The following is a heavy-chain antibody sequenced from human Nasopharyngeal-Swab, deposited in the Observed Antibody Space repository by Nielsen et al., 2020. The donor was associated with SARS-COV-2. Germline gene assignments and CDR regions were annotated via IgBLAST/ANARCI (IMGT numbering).Heavy chain of an antibody. CDR3: ARANLGYYYGSGSYAFDI. J-gene: IGHJ3*02. CDR1: GFPFSSYD. Sequence: LSLTCAASGFPFSSYDMHWVRQATGKGLEWVSAIGTAGDTYYPGSVKGRFTISRENAKNSLYLQMNSLRAGDTAVYYCARANLGYYYGSGSYAFDIWGQGTMVTVSS. CDR2: IGTAGDT. V-gene: IGHV3-13*01. D-gene: IGHD3-10*01.